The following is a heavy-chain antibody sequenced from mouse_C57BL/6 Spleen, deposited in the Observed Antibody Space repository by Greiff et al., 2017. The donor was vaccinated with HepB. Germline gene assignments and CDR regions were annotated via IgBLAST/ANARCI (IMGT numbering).Heavy chain of an antibody. Sequence: VQLQQSGPELVKPGASVKISCKASGYAFSSSWMHWVKQRPGKGLEWIGRIYPGDGDTNYNGKFKGKATLTADKSSSTAYMQLSSLTAEDSAVYFCAREGTAQATDYFDYWGQGTTLTVSS. D-gene: IGHD3-2*02. J-gene: IGHJ2*01. CDR3: AREGTAQATDYFDY. V-gene: IGHV1-82*01. CDR1: GYAFSSSW. CDR2: IYPGDGDT.